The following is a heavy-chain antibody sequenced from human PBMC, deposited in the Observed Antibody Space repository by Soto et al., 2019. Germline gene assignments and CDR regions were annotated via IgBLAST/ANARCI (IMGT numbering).Heavy chain of an antibody. CDR1: GYTFTYYT. CDR3: ARGPSSGSFDY. J-gene: IGHJ4*02. V-gene: IGHV1-3*01. Sequence: QVQLVQSGAEVKKPGASVKVSCKASGYTFTYYTMHWLRQAPGQSLEWMGWINADNGNTYYSQKFQDRVTLTRDTSATTLYMELSSLTSEDTPVYYCARGPSSGSFDYWGQGTRVTVSS. CDR2: INADNGNT. D-gene: IGHD1-1*01.